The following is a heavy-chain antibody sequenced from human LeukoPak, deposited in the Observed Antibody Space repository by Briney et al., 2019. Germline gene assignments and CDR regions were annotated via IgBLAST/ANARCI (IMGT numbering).Heavy chain of an antibody. J-gene: IGHJ4*02. CDR1: GYTFTSYG. V-gene: IGHV1-18*01. D-gene: IGHD3-22*01. Sequence: ASVKVSCKASGYTFTSYGISWVRQAPGQGLEWMGWISAYNGNTNYAQKLQGRVTMTTDTSTSTAYMEPRSLRSDDTAVYYCARDLVYYDSSGYRLGFDYWGQGTLVTVSS. CDR3: ARDLVYYDSSGYRLGFDY. CDR2: ISAYNGNT.